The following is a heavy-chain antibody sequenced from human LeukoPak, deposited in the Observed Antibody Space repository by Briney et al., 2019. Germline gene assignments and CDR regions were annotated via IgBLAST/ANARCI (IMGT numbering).Heavy chain of an antibody. CDR2: IYYSGST. D-gene: IGHD3-10*01. V-gene: IGHV4-30-4*01. Sequence: SQTLSLTCTVSGGSISSGDYYWGWIRQPPGTGLEWIGYIYYSGSTYYNPSLKSRVTISVDTSKNQFSLKLSSVTAADTAVYYCARGRFGVKGAFDIWGQGTMGTVSS. CDR3: ARGRFGVKGAFDI. CDR1: GGSISSGDYY. J-gene: IGHJ3*02.